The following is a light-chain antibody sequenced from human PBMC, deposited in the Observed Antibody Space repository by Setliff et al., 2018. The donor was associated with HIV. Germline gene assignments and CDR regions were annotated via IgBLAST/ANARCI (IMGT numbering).Light chain of an antibody. Sequence: QSALAQPASVSGSPGQSITNSCTGTSSDIGTYNLVSWYQQHPGKAPKLMIYDVTKRPSGVSNRFSGSKSGNTASLTLSGLQAEDEADYYCCSYAGSSTYVFGTGTKVTVL. CDR3: CSYAGSSTYV. J-gene: IGLJ1*01. V-gene: IGLV2-23*02. CDR1: SSDIGTYNL. CDR2: DVT.